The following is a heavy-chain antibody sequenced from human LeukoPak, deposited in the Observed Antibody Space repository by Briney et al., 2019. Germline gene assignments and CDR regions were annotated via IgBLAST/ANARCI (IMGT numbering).Heavy chain of an antibody. V-gene: IGHV1-69*06. CDR1: GGTFSSYA. Sequence: PGSSVKVSCEASGGTFSSYAISWVRQAPGQGLEWMGGIIPIFGAANYAQKFQGRVTNTADKSTSTAYMELSSLRSEDTAVYYCARERDYYGSGSYSTFDYWGQGTLVTVSS. J-gene: IGHJ4*02. CDR3: ARERDYYGSGSYSTFDY. CDR2: IIPIFGAA. D-gene: IGHD3-10*01.